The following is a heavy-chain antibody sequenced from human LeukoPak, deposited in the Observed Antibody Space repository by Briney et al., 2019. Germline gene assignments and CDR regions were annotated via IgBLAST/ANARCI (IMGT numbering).Heavy chain of an antibody. Sequence: GGSLRLSCAASGFTFSNYGMHWVRQAPGMGLEWVAVIRYDGSDKYHADSVKGRFTISRDNSKNTLYLQMNSLRVEDTAVYYCAGPVVLGAYLRGAYYFDSWGQGTLVTVSS. D-gene: IGHD3-16*01. CDR2: IRYDGSDK. V-gene: IGHV3-33*01. CDR3: AGPVVLGAYLRGAYYFDS. J-gene: IGHJ4*02. CDR1: GFTFSNYG.